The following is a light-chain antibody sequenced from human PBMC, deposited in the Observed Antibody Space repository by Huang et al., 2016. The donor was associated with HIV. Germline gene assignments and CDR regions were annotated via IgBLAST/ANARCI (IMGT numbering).Light chain of an antibody. J-gene: IGKJ1*01. V-gene: IGKV3-15*01. CDR1: QSVGRH. CDR3: QQYNNWWA. Sequence: EIVMTQSPATLSVSPGERATLSCTASQSVGRHLAWYQHTPGQAPRLLIYGASTSAPGVPARFSGGGSGTEFILTISSLQSEDFAVYYCQQYNNWWAFGPGTKVEIK. CDR2: GAS.